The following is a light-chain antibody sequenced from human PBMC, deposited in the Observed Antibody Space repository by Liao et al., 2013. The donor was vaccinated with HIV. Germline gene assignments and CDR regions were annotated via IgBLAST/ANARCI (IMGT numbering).Light chain of an antibody. Sequence: SYELTQPPSMSVAPGETARITCGGNNIESKSVHWYQQRPGQSPVLVMYQDDKRPSGIPERFSGSNSGNTATLTISGAQAMDEADYYCQAWDSSNVVFGGGAKLTVL. CDR1: NIESKS. J-gene: IGLJ2*01. CDR2: QDD. V-gene: IGLV3-21*01. CDR3: QAWDSSNVV.